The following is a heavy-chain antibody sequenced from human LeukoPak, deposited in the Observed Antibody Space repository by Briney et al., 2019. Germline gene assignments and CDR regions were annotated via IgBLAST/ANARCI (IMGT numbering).Heavy chain of an antibody. CDR1: GFTFSNFY. J-gene: IGHJ4*02. Sequence: GGSLRLSCAASGFTFSNFYMHWVRQAPGKGLEWVSVVHSGGNTYYADSVKGRFAISRDNPKNTLYLQMNSLRAEDTAVYFCARASTSGWDGFDHWGQGTLVTVSS. D-gene: IGHD6-19*01. CDR3: ARASTSGWDGFDH. V-gene: IGHV3-53*01. CDR2: VHSGGNT.